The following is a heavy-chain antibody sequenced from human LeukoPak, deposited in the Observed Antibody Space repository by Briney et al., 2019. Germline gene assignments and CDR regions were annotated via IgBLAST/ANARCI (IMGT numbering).Heavy chain of an antibody. J-gene: IGHJ3*02. D-gene: IGHD1-26*01. Sequence: SETLSLTCTVSGGSISTYYWTWIRQPPGKGLEWIGYIYYGGSTNYNPSLKSRVTISVDTSKNQFSLKLSSVTAADTAVYYCARHASPWDDAFDIWGQGTMVTVSS. V-gene: IGHV4-59*08. CDR3: ARHASPWDDAFDI. CDR1: GGSISTYY. CDR2: IYYGGST.